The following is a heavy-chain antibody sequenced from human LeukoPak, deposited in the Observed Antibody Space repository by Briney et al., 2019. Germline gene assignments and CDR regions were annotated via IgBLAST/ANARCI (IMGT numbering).Heavy chain of an antibody. CDR3: ARSLGNHLRATSYYYYYMDV. CDR2: ISSNGGST. J-gene: IGHJ6*03. V-gene: IGHV3-64*01. D-gene: IGHD1-14*01. CDR1: GFTFSSYA. Sequence: PGRSLRLSCAASGFTFSSYAMHWVRQAPGKGLEYVSAISSNGGSTYYANSVKGRFTTSRDNSKNTLYLQMGSLRAEDMAVYYCARSLGNHLRATSYYYYYMDVWGKGTTVTVSS.